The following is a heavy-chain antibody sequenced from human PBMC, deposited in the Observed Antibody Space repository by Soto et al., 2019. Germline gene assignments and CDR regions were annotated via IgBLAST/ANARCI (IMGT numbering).Heavy chain of an antibody. CDR2: VYPRDSDT. D-gene: IGHD2-15*01. Sequence: GESLKISCNASGYIFIDYWIGWVRQMPGKGLEWMGIVYPRDSDTRYSPSFQGQVTISADRSTGTAFLQWRSLKASDTALYYCARPPLPGYSIHFNSWGQGTLVTVSS. CDR1: GYIFIDYW. V-gene: IGHV5-51*01. J-gene: IGHJ4*02. CDR3: ARPPLPGYSIHFNS.